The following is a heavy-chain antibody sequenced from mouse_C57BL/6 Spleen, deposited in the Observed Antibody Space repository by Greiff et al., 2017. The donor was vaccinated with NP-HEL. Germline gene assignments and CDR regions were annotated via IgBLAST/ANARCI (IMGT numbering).Heavy chain of an antibody. CDR1: GFTFSSYA. CDR3: AREGYGSSSDY. V-gene: IGHV5-4*01. Sequence: EVKLLESGGGLVKPGGSLKLSCAASGFTFSSYAMSWVRQTPEKRLEWVATISDGGSYTYYPDNVKGRFTISRDNAKNNLYLQMSHLESEDTAMYYCAREGYGSSSDYWGQGTTLTVSS. D-gene: IGHD1-1*01. J-gene: IGHJ2*01. CDR2: ISDGGSYT.